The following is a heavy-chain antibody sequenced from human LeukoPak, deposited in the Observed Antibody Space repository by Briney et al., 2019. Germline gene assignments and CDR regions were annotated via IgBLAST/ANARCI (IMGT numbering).Heavy chain of an antibody. CDR3: ARTRYYYNSRSYGAPYYFDY. J-gene: IGHJ4*02. V-gene: IGHV4-39*01. CDR2: IYYSGST. D-gene: IGHD3-10*01. CDR1: GGFISSSSYY. Sequence: SETLSLTCTVSGGFISSSSYYWGWIRQPPGTGLEWIGSIYYSGSTYYNPSLKSRVTISVDTSKNQFFLKLSSVTAADTAVYYCARTRYYYNSRSYGAPYYFDYWGQGTLVTVSS.